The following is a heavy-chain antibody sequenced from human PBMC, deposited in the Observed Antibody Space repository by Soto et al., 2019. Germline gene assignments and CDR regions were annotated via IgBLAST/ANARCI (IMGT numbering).Heavy chain of an antibody. CDR2: ISGSGGST. V-gene: IGHV3-23*01. Sequence: PGGSLRLSCAASGFTFSSYAMSWVRQAPGKGLEWVSAISGSGGSTYYADSVKGRFTISRDNSKNTLYLQMNRLRAEDTAVYYCAKDAGDYDYVWGSYRPHHYFDYWGQGTLVTVSS. J-gene: IGHJ4*02. CDR3: AKDAGDYDYVWGSYRPHHYFDY. CDR1: GFTFSSYA. D-gene: IGHD3-16*02.